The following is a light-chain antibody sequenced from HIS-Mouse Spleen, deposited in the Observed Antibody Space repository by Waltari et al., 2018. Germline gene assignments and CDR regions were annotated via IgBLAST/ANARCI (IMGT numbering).Light chain of an antibody. J-gene: IGKJ1*01. CDR3: LQYYNFPRT. Sequence: AIQMTQSPSSLSASVGDRVTISCRTSQGIRNDLGWYQQKPGKAPKLLIYAASSLQSGVPSRFSGSGSGTDFTLTISSLQSEDFATYYCLQYYNFPRTFGQGTKVEIK. CDR1: QGIRND. CDR2: AAS. V-gene: IGKV1-6*01.